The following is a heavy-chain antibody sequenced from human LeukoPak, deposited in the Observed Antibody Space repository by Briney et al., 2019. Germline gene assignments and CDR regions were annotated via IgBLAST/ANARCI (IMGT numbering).Heavy chain of an antibody. V-gene: IGHV3-11*01. J-gene: IGHJ4*02. CDR3: ARDLDIVGATPYYFDY. D-gene: IGHD1-26*01. CDR1: GFTFSDYY. Sequence: GVSLRLSCAASGFTFSDYYMSWIRQAPGKGLEWVSYISSSGSTIYYADSVKGRFTISRDNAKNSLYLQMNSLRAENTAVYYCARDLDIVGATPYYFDYWGQGTLVTVSS. CDR2: ISSSGSTI.